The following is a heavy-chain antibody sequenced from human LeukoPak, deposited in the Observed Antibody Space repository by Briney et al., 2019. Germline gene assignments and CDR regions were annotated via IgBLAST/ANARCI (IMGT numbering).Heavy chain of an antibody. CDR1: GFIFSSYS. CDR2: IWYDGSNK. CDR3: TRASLED. V-gene: IGHV3-33*08. Sequence: PGGSLRLSCAASGFIFSSYSMSWVRQAPGKGLEWVAVIWYDGSNKYYADSVKGRFTISRDNSKNTLYLQMNSLRAEDTAVYYCTRASLEDWGQGTLVTVSS. J-gene: IGHJ4*02.